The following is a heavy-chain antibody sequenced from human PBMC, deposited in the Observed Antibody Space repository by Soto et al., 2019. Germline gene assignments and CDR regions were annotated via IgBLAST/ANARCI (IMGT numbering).Heavy chain of an antibody. D-gene: IGHD4-17*01. J-gene: IGHJ4*02. CDR3: AKDRYGCNKPPDS. CDR1: GFAFNQYA. V-gene: IGHV3-23*01. Sequence: GGSLRLSCAASGFAFNQYAMNWIRQAPGKCLEWVSSISGSGISTYYADSVKGRFTNSRDNSKNTMYLQMNGLRAEDTALYYCAKDRYGCNKPPDSWGQGXLVTVSS. CDR2: ISGSGIST.